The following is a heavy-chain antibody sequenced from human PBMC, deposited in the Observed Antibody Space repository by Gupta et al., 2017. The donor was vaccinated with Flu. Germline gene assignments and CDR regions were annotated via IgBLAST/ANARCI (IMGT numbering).Heavy chain of an antibody. D-gene: IGHD2-2*01. V-gene: IGHV3-48*03. J-gene: IGHJ5*02. CDR3: VRDAVPAANAGWFDP. CDR1: GFTFNFYE. CDR2: ISSNGSTT. Sequence: EVQLVESGGDLVHSGGSLRLSCAASGFTFNFYEMNWVRQAPGKGLEWLSYISSNGSTTYYADSVKGRFTISRNNARDSLYLQMNSLRVEDTAVYYCVRDAVPAANAGWFDPWGQGTLVTVSS.